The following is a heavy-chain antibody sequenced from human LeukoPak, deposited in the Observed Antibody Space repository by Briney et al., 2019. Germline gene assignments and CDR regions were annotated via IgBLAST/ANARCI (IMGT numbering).Heavy chain of an antibody. CDR3: IREIPVFTGDCLGY. CDR1: GFILSNCW. J-gene: IGHJ4*02. V-gene: IGHV3-74*01. CDR2: IHSDVSGT. Sequence: GGSLRLSCAASGFILSNCWMHWVRHPPGKGLVWVSRIHSDVSGTNYAHSVKGRFTISRDNTNNILYLQINNLRAEDTAVYYCIREIPVFTGDCLGYWGQGTLVTVSS. D-gene: IGHD3-9*01.